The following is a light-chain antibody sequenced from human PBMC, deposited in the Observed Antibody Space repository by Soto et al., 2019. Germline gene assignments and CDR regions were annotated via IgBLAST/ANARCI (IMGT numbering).Light chain of an antibody. CDR2: EVS. CDR3: SSHAGSNSLMV. V-gene: IGLV2-8*01. CDR1: SSDVGDYDY. Sequence: QSALTQPPSASGSPGQSVTISCTGTSSDVGDYDYVSWYQQHPGKAPKLMIYEVSKRPSGVPDRFSGSKSGNTASLTVSGLQDEDEADYHCSSHAGSNSLMVFGGGTKLTVL. J-gene: IGLJ2*01.